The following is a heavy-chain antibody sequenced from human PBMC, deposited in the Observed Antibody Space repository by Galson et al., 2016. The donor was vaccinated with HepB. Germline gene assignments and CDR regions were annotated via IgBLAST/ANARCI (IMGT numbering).Heavy chain of an antibody. CDR3: ARDSSSWYPVYYFDY. D-gene: IGHD6-13*01. Sequence: SLRLSCAASGFTSSIYSMNWVRQAPGKGLEWISYISTSSNTIYYADSVKGRFTISRDNAKNSLYLQMNSLRDEDTAVYYCARDSSSWYPVYYFDYWGQGTLVTVSS. CDR2: ISTSSNTI. CDR1: GFTSSIYS. V-gene: IGHV3-48*02. J-gene: IGHJ4*02.